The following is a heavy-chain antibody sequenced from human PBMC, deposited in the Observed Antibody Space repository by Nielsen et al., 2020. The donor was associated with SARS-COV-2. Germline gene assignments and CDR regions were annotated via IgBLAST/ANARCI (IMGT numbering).Heavy chain of an antibody. CDR2: INPSGSGT. Sequence: GESLKISCSASGFTSSSTWMDWVRQAPGQGLVWVSRINPSGSGTAYADSVKGRFTISRDNAKNSLYLQMNSLRAEDTAVYYCATLWFGELSPDYWGQGTLVTVSS. J-gene: IGHJ4*02. CDR3: ATLWFGELSPDY. D-gene: IGHD3-10*01. V-gene: IGHV3-74*01. CDR1: GFTSSSTW.